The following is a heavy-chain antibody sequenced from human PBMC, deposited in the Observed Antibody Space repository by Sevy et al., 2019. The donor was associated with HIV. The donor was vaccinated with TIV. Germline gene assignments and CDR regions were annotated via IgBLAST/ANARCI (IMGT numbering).Heavy chain of an antibody. CDR1: AFTFNSYA. CDR3: ASTIDYDSSGYYFNFDY. D-gene: IGHD3-22*01. V-gene: IGHV3-23*01. CDR2: ISGSGGST. Sequence: GGSLRLSCAASAFTFNSYAMGWVRQAPGKGLEWVSGISGSGGSTYYADSVKGRFTISRDNSKNTLYLQMKSLRAEDTAAYYCASTIDYDSSGYYFNFDYWGQGILVTVSS. J-gene: IGHJ4*02.